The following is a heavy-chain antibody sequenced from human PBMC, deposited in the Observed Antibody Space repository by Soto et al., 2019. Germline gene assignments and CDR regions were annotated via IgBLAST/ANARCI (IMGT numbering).Heavy chain of an antibody. CDR1: GFTFSSYG. CDR2: IWYDGSNK. Sequence: QVQLVESGGGVVQPGRSLRLSCAASGFTFSSYGMHWVRQAPGKGLEWVAVIWYDGSNKYYADSVKRRFTVSRDNSKNRLYLHMNSLRAEDSGMFYCARDGGCRDGYTVGCNWFDPWGQGTLVTVSS. V-gene: IGHV3-33*01. CDR3: ARDGGCRDGYTVGCNWFDP. D-gene: IGHD5-12*01. J-gene: IGHJ5*02.